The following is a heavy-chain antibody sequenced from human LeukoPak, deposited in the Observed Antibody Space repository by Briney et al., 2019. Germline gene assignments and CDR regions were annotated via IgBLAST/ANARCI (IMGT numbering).Heavy chain of an antibody. CDR3: AKGIRDGYNFDAFDI. J-gene: IGHJ3*02. CDR1: GFTFSSYG. CDR2: ISGSGGST. D-gene: IGHD5-24*01. V-gene: IGHV3-23*01. Sequence: GGSLGLSCAASGFTFSSYGMSWVRQAPGKGLEWVSAISGSGGSTYYADSVKGRFTISRDNSKNTLSLQMNSLRAEDTAVYYCAKGIRDGYNFDAFDIWGQGTMVTVSS.